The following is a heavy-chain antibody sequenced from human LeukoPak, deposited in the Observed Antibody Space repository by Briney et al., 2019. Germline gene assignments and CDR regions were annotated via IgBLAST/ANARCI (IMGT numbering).Heavy chain of an antibody. Sequence: SQTLSLTCDISGDSVSSNSAAWNWIRQSPSRGLEWLGRTYYRSKWCNDYALSVKSRITINPDTSKNQFSLQLNSVTPEDTAVYYCVRDNQRIIDYWGQGTLVTVSS. CDR1: GDSVSSNSAA. D-gene: IGHD1-1*01. CDR3: VRDNQRIIDY. J-gene: IGHJ4*02. CDR2: TYYRSKWCN. V-gene: IGHV6-1*01.